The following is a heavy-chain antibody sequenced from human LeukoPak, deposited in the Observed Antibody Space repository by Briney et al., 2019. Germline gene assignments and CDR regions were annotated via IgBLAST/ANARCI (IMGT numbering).Heavy chain of an antibody. J-gene: IGHJ4*02. D-gene: IGHD4-17*01. CDR1: GYTLTELS. CDR2: FDPEDGET. V-gene: IGHV1-24*01. CDR3: ATVLTTVTMFDY. Sequence: ASVKVSCKVSGYTLTELSMHWVRQAPGKGLEWMGGFDPEDGETIYAQKFQGRVTMTEDTSTDTAYMELSSLRSEDTAVYYCATVLTTVTMFDYWGQGTLVTVSS.